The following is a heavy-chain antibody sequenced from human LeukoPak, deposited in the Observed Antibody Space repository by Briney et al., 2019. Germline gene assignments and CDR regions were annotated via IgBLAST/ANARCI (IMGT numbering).Heavy chain of an antibody. CDR1: GFSVSSYG. D-gene: IGHD3-10*01. CDR2: ISYEGSNK. V-gene: IGHV3-30*18. J-gene: IGHJ3*02. Sequence: PGRSLRLSCAASGFSVSSYGMHWVRQAPGKGLEWVAVISYEGSNKYYADSVKGRLTISRDDSKNTLHLQMNSLRAEDTAVYYCAKDRNYYGSGSYYLDIWGQGTTVTVSS. CDR3: AKDRNYYGSGSYYLDI.